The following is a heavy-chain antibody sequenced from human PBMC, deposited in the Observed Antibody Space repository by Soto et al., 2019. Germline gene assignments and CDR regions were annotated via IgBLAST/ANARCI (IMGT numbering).Heavy chain of an antibody. CDR2: TYYRSKWYN. CDR1: GESVSSNTAA. V-gene: IGHV6-1*01. CDR3: ARVRDSTSSLIYYYYMDV. Sequence: HSQTLSLTCAISGESVSSNTAAWKCIRQSPSRGLEWLGRTYYRSKWYNDYAVSVKSRIAINPDTSKNQFSLQLNSVTPEDTAVYYCARVRDSTSSLIYYYYMDVWGKGTTVIFSS. J-gene: IGHJ6*03. D-gene: IGHD6-6*01.